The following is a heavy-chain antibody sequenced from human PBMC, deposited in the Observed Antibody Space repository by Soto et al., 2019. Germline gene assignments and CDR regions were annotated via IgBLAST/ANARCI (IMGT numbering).Heavy chain of an antibody. J-gene: IGHJ4*02. V-gene: IGHV4-39*07. CDR2: ISYSGRT. D-gene: IGHD6-19*01. CDR3: ARAGGLGAVAVDY. Sequence: SETLSLTCTVSSGSVSKTFSYWGWIRQPPGKGLEWIGSISYSGRTSYNPSLKSRVTISVDTSKNQFSLKLTSVTAADTAVYYCARAGGLGAVAVDYWGQGTLVTVSS. CDR1: SGSVSKTFSY.